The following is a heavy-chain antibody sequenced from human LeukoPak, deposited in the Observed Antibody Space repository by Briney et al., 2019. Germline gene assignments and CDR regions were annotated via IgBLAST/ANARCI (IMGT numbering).Heavy chain of an antibody. J-gene: IGHJ4*02. D-gene: IGHD6-13*01. CDR3: AKEMYAAALAFDY. Sequence: SVKVSCKASGGTFSSYAISWVRQAPGQGLEWMGRIIPILGIANYAQKFQGRVTITADKSTSTAYMELSSLRSEDTAVYYCAKEMYAAALAFDYWGQGTLVTVSS. CDR2: IIPILGIA. V-gene: IGHV1-69*04. CDR1: GGTFSSYA.